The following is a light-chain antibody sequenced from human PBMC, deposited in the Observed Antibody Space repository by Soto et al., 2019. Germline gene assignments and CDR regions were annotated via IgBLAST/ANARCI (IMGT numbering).Light chain of an antibody. V-gene: IGKV1-39*01. CDR3: QQSYSTTWT. Sequence: DIQITQSPSSLSASVGDRVTITCRASQSISSYLNWYQQKPGKAPKLLIYAASSLQSGVPSRFSGSGSGTDFTLTISSLQPEDFATYYCQQSYSTTWTFGQGTKLDIK. CDR2: AAS. J-gene: IGKJ1*01. CDR1: QSISSY.